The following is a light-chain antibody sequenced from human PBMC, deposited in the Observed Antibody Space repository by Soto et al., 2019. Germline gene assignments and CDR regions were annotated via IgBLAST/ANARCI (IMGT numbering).Light chain of an antibody. J-gene: IGLJ1*01. V-gene: IGLV2-14*03. CDR2: DVS. CDR3: RSYTSSCTYV. CDR1: SSDVGGYDY. Sequence: QSVLTQPASASGSPGQSIAISCTGTSSDVGGYDYVSWYQQHPGKAPKLMIYDVSNRPSGVSNRFSGSKSDNTASLTISGLQAEDEADYYCRSYTSSCTYVFGTGTKVTVL.